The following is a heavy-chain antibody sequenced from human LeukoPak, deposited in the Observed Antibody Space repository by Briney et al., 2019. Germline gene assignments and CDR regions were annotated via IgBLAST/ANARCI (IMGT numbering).Heavy chain of an antibody. V-gene: IGHV1-58*01. CDR3: AADPSYSSGYRYYFDY. J-gene: IGHJ4*02. CDR2: IVVGSGNT. CDR1: GFTFISSA. D-gene: IGHD3-22*01. Sequence: SVKVSCKASGFTFISSAVQWVRQARGRRLEWIGWIVVGSGNTNYAQKFQERVTITRDMSTSTAYMELSSLRSEDTAVYYCAADPSYSSGYRYYFDYWGQGTLVTVSS.